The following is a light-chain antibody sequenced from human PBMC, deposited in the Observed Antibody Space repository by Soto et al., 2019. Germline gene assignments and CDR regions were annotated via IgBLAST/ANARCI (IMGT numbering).Light chain of an antibody. CDR1: QSISSW. CDR3: QQYYSYPYT. Sequence: DIQMTQSPSTLSASVGDRVTITCRASQSISSWLAWYQQKPGKAPKLLICDASSLESGVPSRFSGSGSGTEFTLTISSLQPDDFATYYCQQYYSYPYTFGQGTKLEIK. J-gene: IGKJ2*01. V-gene: IGKV1-5*01. CDR2: DAS.